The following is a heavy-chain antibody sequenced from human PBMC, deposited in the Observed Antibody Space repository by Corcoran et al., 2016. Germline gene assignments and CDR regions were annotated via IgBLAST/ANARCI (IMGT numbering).Heavy chain of an antibody. CDR2: ISAYNGNT. J-gene: IGHJ4*02. V-gene: IGHV1-18*01. Sequence: QVQLVQSGAEVKKPGASVKVSCKASGYTFTSYGISWVRQAPGQGLEWMGWISAYNGNTNYAQKLQGRVTMTTDTSTSTAYMELRSLRSDDTAVYYSARDGQDYDSSGYPPRVVDYWGQGTLVTVSS. CDR3: ARDGQDYDSSGYPPRVVDY. CDR1: GYTFTSYG. D-gene: IGHD3-22*01.